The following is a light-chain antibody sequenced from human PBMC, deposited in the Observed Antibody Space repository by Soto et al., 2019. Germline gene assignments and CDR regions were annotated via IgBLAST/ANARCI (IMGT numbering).Light chain of an antibody. CDR3: QQYKSYWT. J-gene: IGKJ1*01. CDR2: DVS. V-gene: IGKV1-5*01. CDR1: QSIGTW. Sequence: DIQMTQSPSTLSASVXDGVTITCRASQSIGTWLAWYQQKPGKAPKVLIYDVSTLKSGVPSRFSGSASATEFTLSISSLQPDDFATYYCQQYKSYWTFGQGTKVDI.